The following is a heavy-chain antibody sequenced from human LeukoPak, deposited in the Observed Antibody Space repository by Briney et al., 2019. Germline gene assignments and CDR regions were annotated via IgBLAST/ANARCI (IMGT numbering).Heavy chain of an antibody. D-gene: IGHD6-19*01. Sequence: GGSLRLSCAASGFTFSSYAMSWVRQAPGKGLEWVSAISGSGGSTYYADSVKGRFTISRDNSKNTLYLQMNSLRAEDTAVYYCAKDGHGYSSGWYYGDAFDIWGQGTMVTVSS. J-gene: IGHJ3*02. V-gene: IGHV3-23*01. CDR1: GFTFSSYA. CDR2: ISGSGGST. CDR3: AKDGHGYSSGWYYGDAFDI.